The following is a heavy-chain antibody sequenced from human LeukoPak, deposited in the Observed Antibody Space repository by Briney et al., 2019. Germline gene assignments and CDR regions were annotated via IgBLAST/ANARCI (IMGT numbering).Heavy chain of an antibody. CDR1: GGSFSGYY. Sequence: KPSETPSLTCAVYGGSFSGYYWSWIRQPPGKGLEWIGEINHSGSTNYNPSLKSRVTISVDTSKNQFSLKLSSVTAADTAVYYCARILSGSYLFRGVGFDYWGQGTLVTVSS. V-gene: IGHV4-34*01. J-gene: IGHJ4*02. CDR2: INHSGST. CDR3: ARILSGSYLFRGVGFDY. D-gene: IGHD1-26*01.